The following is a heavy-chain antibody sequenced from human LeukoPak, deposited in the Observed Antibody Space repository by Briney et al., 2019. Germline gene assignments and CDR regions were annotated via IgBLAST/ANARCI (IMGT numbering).Heavy chain of an antibody. D-gene: IGHD4-23*01. V-gene: IGHV3-48*02. CDR1: GFTFSSYS. J-gene: IGHJ4*02. Sequence: GGSLRLSCAVSGFTFSSYSMNWVRQAPGKGLEWVSYISSSSSTIYYADSVKGRFTISRDNAKNSLYLQMNSLRDEDTAVYYCARTRTTVAPYFDYWGQGTLVTVSS. CDR2: ISSSSSTI. CDR3: ARTRTTVAPYFDY.